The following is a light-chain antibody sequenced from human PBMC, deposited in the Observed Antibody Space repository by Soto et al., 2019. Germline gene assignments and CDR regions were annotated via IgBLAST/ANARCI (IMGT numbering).Light chain of an antibody. CDR1: SSNIGAGYD. CDR2: GNS. V-gene: IGLV1-40*01. CDR3: QSYDSSLSVV. J-gene: IGLJ2*01. Sequence: QSVLTQPPSVSGAPGQRVTISCTGSSSNIGAGYDVHWCQQLPGTAPKILIYGNSNRPSGVPDRFSGSKSGTSASLAITGLQAEDEADYYCQSYDSSLSVVFGGGTKVTVL.